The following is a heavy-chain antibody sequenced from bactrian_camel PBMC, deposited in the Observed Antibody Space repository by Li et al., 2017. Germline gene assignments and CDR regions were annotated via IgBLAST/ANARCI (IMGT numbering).Heavy chain of an antibody. CDR1: AYAINTYA. V-gene: IGHV3S53*01. D-gene: IGHD4*01. J-gene: IGHJ4*01. CDR2: VDNDGTI. Sequence: HVQLVESGGGSVQAGGSLRLSCRTSAYAINTYAMGWFRRQAPWAPEGLASVDNDGTISYADSVKGRFTISKDTAKRTVFLQMTDLKPEDTAVYYCAAEVSIFPTGDCGDYDLSGEYGRWGQGTQVTVS. CDR3: AAEVSIFPTGDCGDYDLSGEYGR.